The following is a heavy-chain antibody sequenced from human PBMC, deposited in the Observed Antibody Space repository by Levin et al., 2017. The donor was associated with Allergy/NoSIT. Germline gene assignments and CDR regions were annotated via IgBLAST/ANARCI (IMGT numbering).Heavy chain of an antibody. Sequence: GGSLRLSCAASGFTFSSYWMHWVRQAPGKGLVWVSRINSDGSSTSYADSVKGRFTISRDNAKNTLYLQMNSLRAEDTAVYYCARARPYGGNLPNAFDIWGQGTMVTVSS. CDR3: ARARPYGGNLPNAFDI. V-gene: IGHV3-74*01. J-gene: IGHJ3*02. CDR2: INSDGSST. D-gene: IGHD4-23*01. CDR1: GFTFSSYW.